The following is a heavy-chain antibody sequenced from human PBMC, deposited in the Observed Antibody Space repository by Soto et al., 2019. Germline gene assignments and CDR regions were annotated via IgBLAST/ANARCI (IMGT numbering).Heavy chain of an antibody. CDR1: GFPVSSNY. CDR3: ARDQYCSGGSCYSY. J-gene: IGHJ4*02. V-gene: IGHV3-66*01. Sequence: GGSLRLSCAASGFPVSSNYMSWVRQAPGKGLEWVSVIYSGGSTYYADSVKGRFTISRDNSKNTLYLQVNSLRAEDTAVYYCARDQYCSGGSCYSYWGQGTLVTVSS. CDR2: IYSGGST. D-gene: IGHD2-15*01.